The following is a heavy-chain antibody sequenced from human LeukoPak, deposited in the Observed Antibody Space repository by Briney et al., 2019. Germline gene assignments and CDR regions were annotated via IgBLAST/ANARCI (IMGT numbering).Heavy chain of an antibody. V-gene: IGHV4-59*01. CDR2: IYSRGLTRGST. J-gene: IGHJ4*02. D-gene: IGHD1-26*01. CDR3: ARDQEYSGSYYRYFDF. CDR1: GGSLSSYY. Sequence: PSETLSLTRTVSGGSLSSYYWSRIRQPPGKGLEWIGYIYSRGLTRGSTNYNLSLKSRVTISVDTTKNQFSLKLSSVTAADTAVYYCARDQEYSGSYYRYFDFWGQGALVTVSS.